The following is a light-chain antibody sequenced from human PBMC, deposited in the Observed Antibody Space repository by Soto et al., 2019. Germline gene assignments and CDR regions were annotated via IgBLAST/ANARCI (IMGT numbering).Light chain of an antibody. Sequence: DIQVTQSPSTLSASVGDRVTITCRASQSISSWLAWYQQKPGKAPKLLIYDASSLESGVPSRFSGSGSGTEFTLTISCLQSEDFATYYCQQSYSTPRTFGQGTKVDVK. CDR2: DAS. J-gene: IGKJ1*01. CDR3: QQSYSTPRT. CDR1: QSISSW. V-gene: IGKV1-5*01.